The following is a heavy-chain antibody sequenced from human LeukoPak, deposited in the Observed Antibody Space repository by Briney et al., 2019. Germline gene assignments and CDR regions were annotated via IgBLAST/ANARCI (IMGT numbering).Heavy chain of an antibody. V-gene: IGHV3-33*01. J-gene: IGHJ3*02. Sequence: GGSLRLSCAASGFTFSSYGMHWVRQAPGKGLEWVAVIWYDGSNKYYADSVKGRFTISRDNSKNTLYLQMNSLRAEDTAVYYCARDRKRITMIVVVRDTYAFDIWGQGTMVTVSS. D-gene: IGHD3-22*01. CDR3: ARDRKRITMIVVVRDTYAFDI. CDR1: GFTFSSYG. CDR2: IWYDGSNK.